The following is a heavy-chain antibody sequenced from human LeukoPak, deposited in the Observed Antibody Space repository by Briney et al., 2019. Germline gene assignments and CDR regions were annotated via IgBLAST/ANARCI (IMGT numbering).Heavy chain of an antibody. V-gene: IGHV4-59*08. D-gene: IGHD6-19*01. Sequence: SETLSLTCTVSGDSITSSYWSWIRQPPGKGLEWIGYIYYTGNTNDNPSLKSRVTVSMDTSKNQFSLKLTSVTAADTAVYYCARKPPAAVAGFDYWGQGTLVTVSS. CDR2: IYYTGNT. CDR1: GDSITSSY. J-gene: IGHJ4*02. CDR3: ARKPPAAVAGFDY.